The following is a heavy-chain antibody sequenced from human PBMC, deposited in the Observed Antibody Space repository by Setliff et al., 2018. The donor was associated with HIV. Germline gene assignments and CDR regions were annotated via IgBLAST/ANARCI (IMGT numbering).Heavy chain of an antibody. V-gene: IGHV4-59*08. CDR3: ARHSGVASPNWFDP. Sequence: PSETLSLTCTVSGDPISSYSWNWIRQSPGGGLEWIGFIFSSGSTKYNPSLQSRVTISVDTSKNQFSLKLSSATAADTAVYYCARHSGVASPNWFDPWGQGTLVTVS. D-gene: IGHD3-10*01. CDR1: GDPISSYS. CDR2: IFSSGST. J-gene: IGHJ5*02.